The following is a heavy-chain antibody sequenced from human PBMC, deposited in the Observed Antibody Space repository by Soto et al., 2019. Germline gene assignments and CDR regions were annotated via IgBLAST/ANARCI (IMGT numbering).Heavy chain of an antibody. CDR2: ISWNSGSI. CDR3: AKDSEYMVRGATDY. D-gene: IGHD3-10*01. J-gene: IGHJ4*02. V-gene: IGHV3-9*01. CDR1: GFTFDDYA. Sequence: EVQLVESGGGLVQPGRSLRLSCAASGFTFDDYAMHWVRQAPGKGLEWVSGISWNSGSIGYADSVKGRFTISRDNAKNSLYLLMNSLRAEDTALYYCAKDSEYMVRGATDYWGQGTLVTVSS.